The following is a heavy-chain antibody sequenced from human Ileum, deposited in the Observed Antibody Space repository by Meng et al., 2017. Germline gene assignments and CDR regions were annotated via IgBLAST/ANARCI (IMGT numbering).Heavy chain of an antibody. D-gene: IGHD2-8*01. Sequence: QVQLQESGPRLVKPSQTLSLTCTVSGGSISSGDYYWRWVRQSPGKGPEWIGYIYSNGNTYSNPSLRGRLMISIDTSKNQFSRKLSSVTAADTAVYYCARAPKYCTNAVCSRPLDSWGQGTLVTVSS. CDR2: IYSNGNT. CDR1: GGSISSGDYY. J-gene: IGHJ4*02. CDR3: ARAPKYCTNAVCSRPLDS. V-gene: IGHV4-30-4*01.